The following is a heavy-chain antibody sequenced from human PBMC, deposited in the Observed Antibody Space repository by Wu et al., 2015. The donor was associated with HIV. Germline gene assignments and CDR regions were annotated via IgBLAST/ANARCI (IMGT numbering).Heavy chain of an antibody. Sequence: QVQLVQSGAEVKKPGSSVKVSCKASGGTFSSSAISWVRQAPGQGLEWMGRIISIFGTTNYAQKFQGRVTITADESTSTAYMELSSLRSEDTAVYFCARDRYCTSTSCYGEYYFDYWGQGTLVTVSS. CDR2: IISIFGTT. V-gene: IGHV1-69*13. D-gene: IGHD2-2*01. CDR1: GGTFSSSA. J-gene: IGHJ4*02. CDR3: ARDRYCTSTSCYGEYYFDY.